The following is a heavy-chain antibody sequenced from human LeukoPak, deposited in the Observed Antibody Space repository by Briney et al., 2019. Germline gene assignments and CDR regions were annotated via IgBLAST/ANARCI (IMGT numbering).Heavy chain of an antibody. CDR2: ISYDGSNK. CDR3: ARELELRLGVEVYYYYGMDV. J-gene: IGHJ6*02. Sequence: PGGSLRLSCAASGFTFSSYAMHRVRQAPGKGLEWVAVISYDGSNKYYADSVKGRFTISRDNSKNTLYLQMNSLRAEDTAVYYCARELELRLGVEVYYYYGMDVWGQGTTVTVSS. D-gene: IGHD1-7*01. CDR1: GFTFSSYA. V-gene: IGHV3-30-3*01.